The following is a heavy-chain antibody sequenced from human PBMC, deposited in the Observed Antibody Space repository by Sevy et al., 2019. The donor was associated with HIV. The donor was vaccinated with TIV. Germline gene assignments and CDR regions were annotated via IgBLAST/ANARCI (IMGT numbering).Heavy chain of an antibody. J-gene: IGHJ6*02. D-gene: IGHD6-13*01. CDR3: AREWSSSWYYHYYYGMDV. CDR1: GGSFSGYY. Sequence: SETLSLTCAVYGGSFSGYYWSWIRQPPGKGLEWIGEINHSGSTNYNPFLKSRVTITVDTSNNQFALKLSSVTAADTALYYCAREWSSSWYYHYYYGMDVWGQGTTVTVSS. CDR2: INHSGST. V-gene: IGHV4-34*01.